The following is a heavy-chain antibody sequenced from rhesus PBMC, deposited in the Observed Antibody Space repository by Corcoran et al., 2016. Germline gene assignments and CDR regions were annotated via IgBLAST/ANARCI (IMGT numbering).Heavy chain of an antibody. CDR2: IAGSGVNT. V-gene: IGHV4-173*01. CDR3: AGEYCTGSYCYKGGDY. D-gene: IGHD2-27*01. Sequence: QVQLQESGPGLVKPSETLSLTCAVSGGSISSNYWTWIRQPPGKGLDWIGRIAGSGVNTDYKPYLKGRVTISTDTAKNQFSLKLNTVNAADKAVYDCAGEYCTGSYCYKGGDYWGQGVLVTVSS. J-gene: IGHJ4*01. CDR1: GGSISSNY.